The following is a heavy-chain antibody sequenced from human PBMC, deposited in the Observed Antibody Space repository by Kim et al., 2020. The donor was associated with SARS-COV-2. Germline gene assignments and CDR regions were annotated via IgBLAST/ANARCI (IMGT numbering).Heavy chain of an antibody. J-gene: IGHJ6*02. D-gene: IGHD2-15*01. CDR2: IYPGDSDT. V-gene: IGHV5-51*01. Sequence: GESLKISCKGSGYSFTSYWIGWVRQMPGKGLEWMGIIYPGDSDTRYSPSFQGQVTISADKSISTAYLQWSSLKASDTAMYYCARGTRYCSGGSCYPSRYYYGMDVWGQGTTVTVSS. CDR3: ARGTRYCSGGSCYPSRYYYGMDV. CDR1: GYSFTSYW.